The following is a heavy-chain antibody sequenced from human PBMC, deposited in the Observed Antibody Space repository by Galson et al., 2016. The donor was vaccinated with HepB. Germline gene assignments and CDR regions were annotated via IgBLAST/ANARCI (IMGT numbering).Heavy chain of an antibody. Sequence: SLRLSCAASGFTFNTFSMNWVRQAPGKGLEWVSAISGSGGRTYYADSVKGRFTISRDNSKDTLSLQMNSLRAEDTAVYYCAKRYFSGWAPVDAFDIWGQGSLVSVSS. CDR2: ISGSGGRT. CDR3: AKRYFSGWAPVDAFDI. D-gene: IGHD6-19*01. CDR1: GFTFNTFS. J-gene: IGHJ3*02. V-gene: IGHV3-23*01.